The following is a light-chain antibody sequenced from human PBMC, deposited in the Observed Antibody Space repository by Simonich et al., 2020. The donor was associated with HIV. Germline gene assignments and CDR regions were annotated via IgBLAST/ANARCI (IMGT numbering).Light chain of an antibody. CDR3: QQRSNWPLT. Sequence: EIVLTHPPATLSLSPEKRATLSCQANQSVSSYLAWYQQKPGQAPTLLIYDASNRATGSPARFSGSGSGTEFTLTISSLEPEDFAVYYCQQRSNWPLTFGGGTKVEIK. CDR1: QSVSSY. CDR2: DAS. V-gene: IGKV3-11*01. J-gene: IGKJ4*01.